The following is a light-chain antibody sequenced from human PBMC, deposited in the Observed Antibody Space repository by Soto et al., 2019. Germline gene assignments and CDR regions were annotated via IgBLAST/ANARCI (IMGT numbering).Light chain of an antibody. CDR3: QHYSNVPPT. CDR1: QDISNS. J-gene: IGKJ3*01. CDR2: DAY. Sequence: DIKRTQSPSSLSASVGDRVTISCQASQDISNSLNWYQQKPGKAPELLIYDAYNLETGVPSRFSGSGTGTDFTLTISSLQPEDIATYYCQHYSNVPPTFGPGTHVDIK. V-gene: IGKV1-33*01.